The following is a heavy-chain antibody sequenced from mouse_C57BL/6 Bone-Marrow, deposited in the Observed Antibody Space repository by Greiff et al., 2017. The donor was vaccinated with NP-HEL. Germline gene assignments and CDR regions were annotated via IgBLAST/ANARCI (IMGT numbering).Heavy chain of an antibody. V-gene: IGHV5-4*01. CDR3: AREWHY. D-gene: IGHD3-1*01. J-gene: IGHJ3*01. Sequence: EVKLVESGGGLVKPGGSLKLSCAASGFTFSSYAMSWVRQTPEKRLEWVATISDGGSYTYYPDNVKGRFTISRDNAKNNLYLQMSHLKSEDTAMYYCAREWHYWGQGTLVTVSA. CDR1: GFTFSSYA. CDR2: ISDGGSYT.